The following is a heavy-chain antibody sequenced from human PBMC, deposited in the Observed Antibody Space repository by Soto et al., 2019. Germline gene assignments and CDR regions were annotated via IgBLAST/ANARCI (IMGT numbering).Heavy chain of an antibody. V-gene: IGHV4-59*12. J-gene: IGHJ4*02. Sequence: PXETLYLTCTVSGCSISGYYWSWIRQPPGKGLEWIGYIYYSGSTTYNPSLKSPVTISVDTSRNQFSLKLSSVTAADTAVYYCAKVRDDHSYFFDYWGQGTLVTVSS. CDR1: GCSISGYY. D-gene: IGHD6-6*01. CDR2: IYYSGST. CDR3: AKVRDDHSYFFDY.